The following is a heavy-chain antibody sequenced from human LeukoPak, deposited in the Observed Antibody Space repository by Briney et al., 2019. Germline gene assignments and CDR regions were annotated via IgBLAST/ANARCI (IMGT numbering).Heavy chain of an antibody. D-gene: IGHD5-18*01. CDR3: ARGMRGYSYGFLGY. J-gene: IGHJ4*02. CDR1: GFTFSSYA. Sequence: GGSLRLSCAASGFTFSSYAMHWVRQAPGKGGEGVAVISYDGSNKYSADSVKGRFTISRDNSKNTLYLQMNSRRAEATAVYYCARGMRGYSYGFLGYWGQGTLVTVSS. CDR2: ISYDGSNK. V-gene: IGHV3-30-3*01.